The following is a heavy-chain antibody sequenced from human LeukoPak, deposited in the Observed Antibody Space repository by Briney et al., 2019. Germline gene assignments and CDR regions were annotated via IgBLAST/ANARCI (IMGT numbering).Heavy chain of an antibody. J-gene: IGHJ4*02. CDR1: GFTFTSSA. V-gene: IGHV1-58*01. Sequence: SVKVSCKASGFTFTSSAVQWVRQARGQRLEWIGWIVVGSGNTNYAQKFQERVTMTRDTSTSTVYMELSSLGSEDTAVYYCARRGYSYDYDYWGQGTLVTVSS. CDR3: ARRGYSYDYDY. D-gene: IGHD5-18*01. CDR2: IVVGSGNT.